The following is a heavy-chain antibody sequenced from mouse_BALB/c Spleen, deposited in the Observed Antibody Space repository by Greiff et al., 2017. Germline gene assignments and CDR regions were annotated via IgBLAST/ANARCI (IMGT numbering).Heavy chain of an antibody. D-gene: IGHD1-1*02. J-gene: IGHJ2*01. Sequence: EVQLQQSGPELVKPGASVKISCKASGYSFTGYFMNWVMQSHGKSLEWIGRINPYNGDTFYNQKFKGKATLTVDKSSSTAHMELRSLASEDSAVYYGARTTGGVGYYFDYWGQGTTLTVSS. V-gene: IGHV1-20*02. CDR3: ARTTGGVGYYFDY. CDR1: GYSFTGYF. CDR2: INPYNGDT.